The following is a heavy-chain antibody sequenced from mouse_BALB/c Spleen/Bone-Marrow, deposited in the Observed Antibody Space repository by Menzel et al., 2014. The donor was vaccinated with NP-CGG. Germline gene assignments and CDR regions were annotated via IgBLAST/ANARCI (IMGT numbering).Heavy chain of an antibody. Sequence: VQLQQSGAELVRPGVSVKISCKGSGYTFTDYAMHWVKQSHAKSLEWIGVISTYYGDASYNQKFKGKATMTVDKSSSTAYMELARLTSEDSAIYYCARDAMDYWGQGTSVTVST. CDR3: ARDAMDY. CDR2: ISTYYGDA. V-gene: IGHV1S137*01. CDR1: GYTFTDYA. J-gene: IGHJ4*01.